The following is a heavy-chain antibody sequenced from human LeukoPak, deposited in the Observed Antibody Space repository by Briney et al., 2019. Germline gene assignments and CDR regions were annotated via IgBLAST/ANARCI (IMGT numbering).Heavy chain of an antibody. CDR1: GFTLSSYA. Sequence: GGSLRLSCAASGFTLSSYAMNWVRQAPGKGLEWVSAISGSGGSTYYADSVKGRFTISRDNSKNTLCLQMNSLRAEDTAVYYCAKDGRYYGSGSYYIPDYWGQGTLVTVSS. D-gene: IGHD3-10*01. CDR2: ISGSGGST. CDR3: AKDGRYYGSGSYYIPDY. J-gene: IGHJ4*02. V-gene: IGHV3-23*01.